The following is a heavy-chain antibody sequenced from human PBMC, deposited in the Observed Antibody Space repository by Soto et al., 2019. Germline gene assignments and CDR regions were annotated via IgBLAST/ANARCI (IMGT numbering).Heavy chain of an antibody. CDR3: ARVQGGSGSYYNAPYYYGMDV. CDR1: GGTFSSYA. Sequence: SVKVSCKASGGTFSSYAISWVRQAPGQGLEWMGGIIPIFGTANYAQKFQGRVTITADESTSTAYMELSSLRSEGTAVYYCARVQGGSGSYYNAPYYYGMDVWGQGTTVTVSS. V-gene: IGHV1-69*13. CDR2: IIPIFGTA. J-gene: IGHJ6*02. D-gene: IGHD3-10*01.